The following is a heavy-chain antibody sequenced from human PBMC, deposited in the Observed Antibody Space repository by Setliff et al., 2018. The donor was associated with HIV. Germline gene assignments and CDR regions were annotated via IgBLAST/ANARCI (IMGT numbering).Heavy chain of an antibody. V-gene: IGHV3-73*01. CDR3: AVPIAAAGVPFGS. J-gene: IGHJ4*01. Sequence: QAGGSLRLSCEASGFTFSGSAMHWVRQASGKGLEWVGRIRSKTNNYATAYSTTVTGRFTISRDDVKNMVYLQMNGLKTEDTAVYYCAVPIAAAGVPFGSWGQGTLVTVSS. D-gene: IGHD6-13*01. CDR1: GFTFSGSA. CDR2: IRSKTNNYAT.